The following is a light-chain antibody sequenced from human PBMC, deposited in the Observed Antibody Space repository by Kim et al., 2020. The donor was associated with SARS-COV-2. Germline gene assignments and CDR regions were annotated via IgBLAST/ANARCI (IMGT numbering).Light chain of an antibody. CDR2: EAS. CDR3: QQTFSTSWT. CDR1: QHISNS. J-gene: IGKJ1*01. Sequence: ASVRDRVTIACRTSQHISNSLNWYQQKPGKAPTLLIYEASTLQSGVPSRFSGSGSGTDFTLTITSLQPEDSASYYCQQTFSTSWTFGQGTKVDIK. V-gene: IGKV1-39*01.